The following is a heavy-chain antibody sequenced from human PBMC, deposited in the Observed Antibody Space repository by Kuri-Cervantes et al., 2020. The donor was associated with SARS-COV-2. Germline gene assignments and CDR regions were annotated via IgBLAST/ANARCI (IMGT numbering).Heavy chain of an antibody. CDR3: ARHGVAPCQGGICYDSDH. Sequence: GESLKISCKGSGYRFNSYWIGWVRQMPGKGLEWMGIIYPGDSDTRYSPSFQGQVTISADKSISTAYLQWSSLKASDTAMYYCARHGVAPCQGGICYDSDHWGQGTLVTVSS. CDR2: IYPGDSDT. D-gene: IGHD2-15*01. V-gene: IGHV5-51*01. CDR1: GYRFNSYW. J-gene: IGHJ4*02.